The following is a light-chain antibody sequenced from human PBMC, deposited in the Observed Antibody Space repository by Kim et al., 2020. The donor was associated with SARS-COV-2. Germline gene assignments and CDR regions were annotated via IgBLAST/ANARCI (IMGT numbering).Light chain of an antibody. CDR2: FGS. CDR3: VRVLRAPLS. Sequence: DIVMTQSPLSLPVTPGEPASISCRSAQSLQHSNGDIFLDWYVLKSGQSPQPLIFFGSNRASGVPDRFSGSASGTDFILKISRVEPEDVGIYYCVRVLRAPLSFGQGTKLEIK. CDR1: QSLQHSNGDIF. V-gene: IGKV2-28*01. J-gene: IGKJ2*01.